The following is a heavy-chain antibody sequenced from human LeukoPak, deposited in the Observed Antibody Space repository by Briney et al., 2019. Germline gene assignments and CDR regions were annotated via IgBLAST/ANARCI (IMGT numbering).Heavy chain of an antibody. Sequence: GGSLRLSCAASGFKFSRYWMSWVRQAPGKGLEWVDNIKPDEREKYYVDSVKGRFTISRDNAQNSLYLQMNSLRAEDTAVYYCAREAYWGQGTLVTVSS. CDR3: AREAY. J-gene: IGHJ4*02. V-gene: IGHV3-7*01. CDR1: GFKFSRYW. CDR2: IKPDEREK.